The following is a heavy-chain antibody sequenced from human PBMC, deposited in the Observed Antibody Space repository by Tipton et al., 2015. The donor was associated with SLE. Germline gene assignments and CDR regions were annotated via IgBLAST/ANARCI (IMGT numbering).Heavy chain of an antibody. Sequence: SLRLSCAASGFTFSSYWMHWVRQAPGKGLVWVSRINSDGSSTSYADSVKGRFTISRDNAKNTLYLQMNSLRAEDTAVYYCASPLFLGYCSGGSCYPGCWGQGTLVTVSP. D-gene: IGHD2-15*01. CDR1: GFTFSSYW. J-gene: IGHJ4*02. CDR2: INSDGSST. CDR3: ASPLFLGYCSGGSCYPGC. V-gene: IGHV3-74*01.